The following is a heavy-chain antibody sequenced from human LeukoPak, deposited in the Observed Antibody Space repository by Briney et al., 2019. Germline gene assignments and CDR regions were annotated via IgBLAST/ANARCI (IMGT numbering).Heavy chain of an antibody. CDR2: MYYSGNT. J-gene: IGHJ4*02. D-gene: IGHD3-16*02. V-gene: IGHV4-39*07. CDR3: ARDQLRLGELSLSLFDY. CDR1: GGSISSSSYY. Sequence: SETLSLTCTVSGGSISSSSYYWGWIRQPPGKGLEWIGSMYYSGNTYYNPSPKSRVTISVDTSKNQFSLKLSSVTAADTAVYYCARDQLRLGELSLSLFDYWGQGTLVTVSS.